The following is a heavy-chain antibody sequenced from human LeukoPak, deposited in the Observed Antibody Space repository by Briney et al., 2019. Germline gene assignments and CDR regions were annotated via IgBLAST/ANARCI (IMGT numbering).Heavy chain of an antibody. D-gene: IGHD3-9*01. J-gene: IGHJ4*02. Sequence: ASVKVSCKASGYTFTSYDINWARQATGQGLEWMGWMNPNSGSTNYAQKFQGWVTMTRDTSISTAYMELSRLRSGDTAVYYCARGESRYFDWCPLDYWGQGTLVTVSS. CDR3: ARGESRYFDWCPLDY. V-gene: IGHV1-2*04. CDR1: GYTFTSYD. CDR2: MNPNSGST.